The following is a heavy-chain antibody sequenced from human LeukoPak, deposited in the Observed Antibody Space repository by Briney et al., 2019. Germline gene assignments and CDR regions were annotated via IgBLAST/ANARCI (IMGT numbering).Heavy chain of an antibody. J-gene: IGHJ4*02. CDR3: AREWGLESSGYYYAY. CDR1: GGTFSRFT. D-gene: IGHD3-22*01. V-gene: IGHV1-69*13. Sequence: ASVKVSCKASGGTFSRFTISWVRQAPGQGFEWMGGNTPIFGTANFAQKFQGRVSITADESTSTAFMELSSLRSEDTAVYYCAREWGLESSGYYYAYWGQGTLVTVSS. CDR2: NTPIFGTA.